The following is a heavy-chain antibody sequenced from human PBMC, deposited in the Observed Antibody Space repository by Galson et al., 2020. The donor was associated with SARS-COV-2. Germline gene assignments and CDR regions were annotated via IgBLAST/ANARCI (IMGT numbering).Heavy chain of an antibody. CDR2: FDPEHGET. CDR1: GYTLTELS. D-gene: IGHD6-13*01. CDR3: ATALSSWFSSYYYYGMDD. J-gene: IGHJ6*02. Sequence: VSVQVSCKVSGYTLTELSMHWVRQAPGKGLKWMGGFDPEHGETIYAQKFQGRVTMTEDTSTDTAYMELSRLGSEDTAVYYCATALSSWFSSYYYYGMDDWGQGTTVTVSS. V-gene: IGHV1-24*01.